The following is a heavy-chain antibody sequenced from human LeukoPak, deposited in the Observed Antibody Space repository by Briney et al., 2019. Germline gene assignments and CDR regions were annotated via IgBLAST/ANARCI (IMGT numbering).Heavy chain of an antibody. V-gene: IGHV4-61*02. CDR1: GGSISSGSYY. Sequence: SETLSLTCTVSGGSISSGSYYWSWIRQPAGKGLEWIGRIYTSGSTNYNPSLKSRVTISVDTSKNQFSLKLSSVTAADTAVYYCAREEGMAINPWYFDLWGRGTLVTVSS. J-gene: IGHJ2*01. CDR2: IYTSGST. CDR3: AREEGMAINPWYFDL. D-gene: IGHD5-24*01.